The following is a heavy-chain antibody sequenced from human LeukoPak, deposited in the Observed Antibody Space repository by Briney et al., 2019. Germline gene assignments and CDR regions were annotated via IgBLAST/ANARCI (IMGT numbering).Heavy chain of an antibody. J-gene: IGHJ6*03. CDR1: GFTFSSYG. V-gene: IGHV3-48*01. Sequence: GGSLRLSCAASGFTFSSYGMHWVRQAPGKGLEWVSSISRSGSTKYYADSVKGRFTISRDNSKNTLYLQMNSLRAEDTAVYYCAREGAGYYYMDVWGKGTTVTISS. CDR3: AREGAGYYYMDV. CDR2: ISRSGSTK. D-gene: IGHD1-26*01.